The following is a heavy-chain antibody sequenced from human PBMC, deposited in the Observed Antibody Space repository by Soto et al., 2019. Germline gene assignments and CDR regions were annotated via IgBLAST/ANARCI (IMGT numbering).Heavy chain of an antibody. J-gene: IGHJ4*02. CDR2: IYSGGYT. V-gene: IGHV3-53*01. Sequence: EVQLVESGGGLIQPGGSLRLSCAVSGFTVSNNYMSWVRQAPGKGLEGVSVIYSGGYTAYGDSVKGRFTISRDNSKNTPNPQRNGRGTGVPAVYYWATQRGGGGYWGQGTLVTVSS. D-gene: IGHD6-25*01. CDR1: GFTVSNNY. CDR3: ATQRGGGGY.